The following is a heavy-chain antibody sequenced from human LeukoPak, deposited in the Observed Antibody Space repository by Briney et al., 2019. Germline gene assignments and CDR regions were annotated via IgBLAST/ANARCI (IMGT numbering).Heavy chain of an antibody. J-gene: IGHJ4*02. CDR2: FDPEDGET. CDR1: GYTLTELS. V-gene: IGHV1-24*01. D-gene: IGHD3-22*01. CDR3: ATTLPWYSGYYRIDY. Sequence: ASVKVPCKVSGYTLTELSMHWVRQAPGKGLEWMGGFDPEDGETIYAQKFQGRVTMTEDTSTDTAYMELSSLRSEDTAVYYCATTLPWYSGYYRIDYWGQGTLVTVSS.